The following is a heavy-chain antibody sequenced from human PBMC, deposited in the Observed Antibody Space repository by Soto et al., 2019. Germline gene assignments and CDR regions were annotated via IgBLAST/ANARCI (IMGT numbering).Heavy chain of an antibody. Sequence: SETLSLTCTVSGGSISSYYWSWIRQPPGKGLEWIGYIYYNGNTNYNPSLKSRVTISVDTSKNQFSLNLSSVTAADTAVYYCARVRAAAGMYNWFDPWGQGTLVTVSS. D-gene: IGHD6-13*01. J-gene: IGHJ5*02. CDR1: GGSISSYY. CDR2: IYYNGNT. CDR3: ARVRAAAGMYNWFDP. V-gene: IGHV4-59*12.